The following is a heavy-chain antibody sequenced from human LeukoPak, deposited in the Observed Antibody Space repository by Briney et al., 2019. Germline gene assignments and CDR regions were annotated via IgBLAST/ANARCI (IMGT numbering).Heavy chain of an antibody. Sequence: SETLSLTCAVYGGPFSGYYWTWIRQPPGKGLEWIGEINHSGSTNYNPSLKSRVTISVDTSKNQFSLKLSSVTAADTAVYYCASETSGSNDAFDIWGQGTMVTVSS. J-gene: IGHJ3*02. V-gene: IGHV4-34*01. D-gene: IGHD1-26*01. CDR3: ASETSGSNDAFDI. CDR2: INHSGST. CDR1: GGPFSGYY.